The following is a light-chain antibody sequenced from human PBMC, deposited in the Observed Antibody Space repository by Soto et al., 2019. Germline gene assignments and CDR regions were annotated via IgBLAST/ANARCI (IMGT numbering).Light chain of an antibody. CDR2: EVS. CDR3: SSYSSSTVRYV. Sequence: QSVLTQPASVSGSPGQSIPMSCTGTSSDDGSYDFVSWYQQHPDKAPKLLIYEVSNRPSGVSARFSGSKSDNTASLTISGLQAADEADYFCSSYSSSTVRYVFGSGTKLTVL. J-gene: IGLJ1*01. V-gene: IGLV2-14*01. CDR1: SSDDGSYDF.